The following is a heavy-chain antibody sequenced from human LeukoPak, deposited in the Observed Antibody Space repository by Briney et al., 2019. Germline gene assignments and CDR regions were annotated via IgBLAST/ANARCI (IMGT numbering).Heavy chain of an antibody. D-gene: IGHD3-3*01. Sequence: SETLSLTCTVSGGSISSYYWSWIRQPPGKGLEWIGYIYYSGSTNYNPSLKGRVTISVDTSKNQFSLKLSSVTAADTAVYYCARSLNYDFWSGYYVRPEYYYGMDVWGQGTTVTVSS. CDR2: IYYSGST. V-gene: IGHV4-59*01. CDR3: ARSLNYDFWSGYYVRPEYYYGMDV. J-gene: IGHJ6*02. CDR1: GGSISSYY.